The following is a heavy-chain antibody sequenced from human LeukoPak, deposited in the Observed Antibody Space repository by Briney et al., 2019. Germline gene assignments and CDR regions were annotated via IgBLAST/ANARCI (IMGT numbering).Heavy chain of an antibody. Sequence: GGSLRLSCAASGFTLTDNYMSWIRQAPGKGLEWVAYINNVGNIIYYADSVKGRFTISRDNAKQSLYLQMNSLRAEDTAMYYCARSGNNWNDGWFDPWGQGTLVTGSS. J-gene: IGHJ5*02. CDR2: INNVGNII. V-gene: IGHV3-11*04. CDR3: ARSGNNWNDGWFDP. CDR1: GFTLTDNY. D-gene: IGHD1-20*01.